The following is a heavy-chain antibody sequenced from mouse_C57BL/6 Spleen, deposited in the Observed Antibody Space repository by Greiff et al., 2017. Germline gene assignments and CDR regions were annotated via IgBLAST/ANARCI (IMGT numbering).Heavy chain of an antibody. CDR1: GYTFTSYG. J-gene: IGHJ3*01. V-gene: IGHV1-81*01. CDR2: IYPRSGNT. Sequence: VQGVESGAELARPGASVKLSCKASGYTFTSYGISWVKQRTGQGLEWIGEIYPRSGNTYYNEKFKGKATLTADKSSSTAYMELRSLTSEDSAVYFCARNYGSSYECFAYWGQGTLVTVSA. CDR3: ARNYGSSYECFAY. D-gene: IGHD1-1*01.